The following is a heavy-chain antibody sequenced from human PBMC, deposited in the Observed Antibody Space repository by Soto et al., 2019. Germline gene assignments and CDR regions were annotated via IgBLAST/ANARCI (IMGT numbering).Heavy chain of an antibody. V-gene: IGHV4-59*12. CDR3: ARGGRRSPGMDV. J-gene: IGHJ6*02. Sequence: SETLSLTCTVSGDSITSYNWNWLRQPPGKALEWIGYVYSSGSTNYNPSLKSRVTISVDTSRNQFSLKLSSVTAADTAVYYCARGGRRSPGMDVWGQGTTVTVSS. CDR1: GDSITSYN. CDR2: VYSSGST.